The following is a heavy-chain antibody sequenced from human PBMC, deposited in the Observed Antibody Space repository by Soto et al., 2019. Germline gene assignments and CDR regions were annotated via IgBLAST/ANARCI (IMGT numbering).Heavy chain of an antibody. D-gene: IGHD3-16*01. J-gene: IGHJ4*02. CDR2: IKSKTDGGTT. CDR1: GFTFSNAW. CDR3: TTDGGGHDYGDY. V-gene: IGHV3-15*07. Sequence: EVQLVESGGGLVKPGGSLRLSCAASGFTFSNAWMNWVRQAPGKGLEWVGRIKSKTDGGTTDYAAPVKGRFTISRXXSKNTRYLQMNSLKTEDTAVYYCTTDGGGHDYGDYWGQGTLVTVSS.